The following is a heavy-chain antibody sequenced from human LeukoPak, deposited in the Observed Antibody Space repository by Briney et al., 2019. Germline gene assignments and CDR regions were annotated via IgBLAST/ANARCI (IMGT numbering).Heavy chain of an antibody. CDR3: ARGPPPDFDY. CDR1: GGSITSYY. Sequence: SETLSLTCTVAGGSITSYYWSWIRQPAGKGRGWIGRIYTSGSTDYNPSLKTRVPMSVDTSKNQFSRRLTSVTPAATAVYYCARGPPPDFDYWGQGTLVTVSS. CDR2: IYTSGST. J-gene: IGHJ4*02. V-gene: IGHV4-4*07.